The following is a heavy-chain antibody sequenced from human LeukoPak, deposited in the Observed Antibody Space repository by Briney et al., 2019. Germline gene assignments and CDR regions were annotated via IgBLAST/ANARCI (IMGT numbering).Heavy chain of an antibody. CDR2: INNDGSST. J-gene: IGHJ4*02. CDR3: AKGGATVIDY. CDR1: GFTFSNYW. D-gene: IGHD4-17*01. V-gene: IGHV3-74*01. Sequence: TGGSLRLSCAASGFTFSNYWMHWVRQAPGKGLVWVSRINNDGSSTTSADSVKGRFTISRDNAKNTLYLQMNSLRAEDTAVYYCAKGGATVIDYWGQGTLVTVSS.